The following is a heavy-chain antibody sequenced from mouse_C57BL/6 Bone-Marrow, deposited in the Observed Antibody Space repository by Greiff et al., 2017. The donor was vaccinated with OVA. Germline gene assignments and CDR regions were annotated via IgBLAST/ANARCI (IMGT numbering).Heavy chain of an antibody. Sequence: VHVKQSVAELVRPGASVKLSCTASGFNIKNTYMHWVKQRPEQGLEWIGRIDPANGNTKYAPKFQGKATITADTSSNTAYLQLSSLTSEDTAIYYCARMDLLRSTRDYWGQGTTLTVSS. D-gene: IGHD1-1*01. CDR3: ARMDLLRSTRDY. CDR1: GFNIKNTY. J-gene: IGHJ2*01. CDR2: IDPANGNT. V-gene: IGHV14-3*01.